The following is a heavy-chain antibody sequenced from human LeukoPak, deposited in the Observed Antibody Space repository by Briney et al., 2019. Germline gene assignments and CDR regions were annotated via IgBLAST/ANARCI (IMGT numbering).Heavy chain of an antibody. Sequence: PSETLSLTCAVYGGSFSGYYWSWIRQPPGKGLEWVSVIYSGGSTYYADSVKGRFTISRDNSKNTLYLQMNSLRAEDTAVYYCAGLHDYGDLNWFDPWGQGTLVTVSS. V-gene: IGHV3-53*01. CDR2: IYSGGST. D-gene: IGHD4-17*01. CDR3: AGLHDYGDLNWFDP. CDR1: GGSFSGYY. J-gene: IGHJ5*02.